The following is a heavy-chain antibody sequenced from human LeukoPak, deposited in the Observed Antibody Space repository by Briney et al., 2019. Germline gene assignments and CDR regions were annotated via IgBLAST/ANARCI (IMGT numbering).Heavy chain of an antibody. CDR3: ARGRLTMVRGVTHDYYMDV. V-gene: IGHV1-2*02. Sequence: ASVKVSCKASAYTFTGYYMHWVRQAPGQGLEWMGWIYPNSGGTNYAQKFQGRVTMTRDTSISTAYMELSSLRSEDTAVYYCARGRLTMVRGVTHDYYMDVWGKGTTVTISS. CDR1: AYTFTGYY. CDR2: IYPNSGGT. J-gene: IGHJ6*03. D-gene: IGHD3-10*01.